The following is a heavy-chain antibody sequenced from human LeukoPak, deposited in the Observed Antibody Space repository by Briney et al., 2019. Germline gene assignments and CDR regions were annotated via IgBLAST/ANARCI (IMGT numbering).Heavy chain of an antibody. J-gene: IGHJ4*02. D-gene: IGHD2-8*01. CDR1: GGTFSSYA. V-gene: IGHV1-69*13. CDR2: IIPIFGTA. Sequence: SVKVSCKASGGTFSSYAISWVRQAPGQGLEWMGGIIPIFGTANYAQKFQGRVTITADESTSTAYMELSSLRSEDTAVYYCARDGCTNGVCSYFGYWGQGTLVTVSS. CDR3: ARDGCTNGVCSYFGY.